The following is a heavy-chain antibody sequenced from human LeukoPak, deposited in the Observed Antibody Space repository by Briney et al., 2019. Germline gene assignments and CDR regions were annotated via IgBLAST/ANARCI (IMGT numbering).Heavy chain of an antibody. Sequence: GGSLRLSCAASGFTFSSYAVSWVRQAPGKGLEWVSAISGSGGSTYYADSVKGRFTISRDNSKNTLYLQMNSLRAEDTAVYYCAKRLYYGSRGPFDYWGQGTLVTVSS. CDR1: GFTFSSYA. CDR2: ISGSGGST. J-gene: IGHJ4*02. D-gene: IGHD3-10*01. CDR3: AKRLYYGSRGPFDY. V-gene: IGHV3-23*01.